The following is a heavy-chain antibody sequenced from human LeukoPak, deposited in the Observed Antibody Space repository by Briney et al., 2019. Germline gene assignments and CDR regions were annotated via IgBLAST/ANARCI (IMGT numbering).Heavy chain of an antibody. CDR1: GYIFTRYW. Sequence: PGESLKISCKGSGYIFTRYWIGWVRQVPGKGLEWMGIIHPGDSDTRYSPSFQGQVTISADKSISTAYLQWSSLKASDTAMYYCARRASAAVVWDYWGQGTLVTVSS. J-gene: IGHJ4*02. V-gene: IGHV5-51*01. CDR3: ARRASAAVVWDY. D-gene: IGHD6-13*01. CDR2: IHPGDSDT.